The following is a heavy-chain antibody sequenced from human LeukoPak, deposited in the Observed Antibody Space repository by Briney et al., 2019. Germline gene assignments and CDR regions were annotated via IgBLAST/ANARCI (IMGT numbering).Heavy chain of an antibody. V-gene: IGHV3-64*01. CDR1: GFTFSRDA. Sequence: GGSLRLSCVVSGFTFSRDAMHWVRQAPGKGLEHVSAISSNGGITYYANSVKGRFTISRDNSKNTLYLQMNSLRAEDSAVYFCARGGSSSWSFFDYWGQGTLVTVSS. J-gene: IGHJ4*02. D-gene: IGHD6-13*01. CDR3: ARGGSSSWSFFDY. CDR2: ISSNGGIT.